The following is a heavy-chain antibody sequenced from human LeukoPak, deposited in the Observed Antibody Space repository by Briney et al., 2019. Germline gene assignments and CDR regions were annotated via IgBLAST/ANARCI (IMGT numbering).Heavy chain of an antibody. V-gene: IGHV4-30-4*08. D-gene: IGHD5-18*01. CDR1: GGSISSGDYY. J-gene: IGHJ4*02. Sequence: PSENLSLTCTVSGGSISSGDYYWSWIRQPPGKGLEWIGYIYYSGSTYYNPSLKSRVTISVDTSKNQFSLKLSSVTAADTAVYYCARGAGGYSYGTFDYWGQGTLVTVSS. CDR2: IYYSGST. CDR3: ARGAGGYSYGTFDY.